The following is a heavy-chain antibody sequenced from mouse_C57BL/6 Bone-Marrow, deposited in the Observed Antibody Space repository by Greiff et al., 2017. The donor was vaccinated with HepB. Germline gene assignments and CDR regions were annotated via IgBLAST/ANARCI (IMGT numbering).Heavy chain of an antibody. Sequence: EVQLQESGPGLVKPSQSLSLTCSVTGYSITSGYYWNWIRQFPGNKLEWMGYISYDGSNNYNPSLKNRISITRDTSKNQFFLKLNSVTTEDTATYYCARFSYYYGSSHWYFDVWGTGTTVTVSS. CDR1: GYSITSGYY. V-gene: IGHV3-6*01. D-gene: IGHD1-1*01. CDR2: ISYDGSN. CDR3: ARFSYYYGSSHWYFDV. J-gene: IGHJ1*03.